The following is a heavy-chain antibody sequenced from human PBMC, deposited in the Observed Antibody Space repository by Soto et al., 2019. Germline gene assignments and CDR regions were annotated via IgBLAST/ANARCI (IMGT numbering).Heavy chain of an antibody. D-gene: IGHD3-3*01. J-gene: IGHJ6*02. CDR1: GGSFSGYY. V-gene: IGHV4-34*01. Sequence: SETLSLTCAVYGGSFSGYYWSWIRQPPGKGLEWIGEINHSGSTNYNPSLKSRVTISVDTSKNQFSLKLSSVTAADTAVYYCARGRVDFWSGYDKNYYYYGMDVWGQGTTVTVYS. CDR2: INHSGST. CDR3: ARGRVDFWSGYDKNYYYYGMDV.